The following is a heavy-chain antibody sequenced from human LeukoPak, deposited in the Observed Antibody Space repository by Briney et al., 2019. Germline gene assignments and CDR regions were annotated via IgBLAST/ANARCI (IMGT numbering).Heavy chain of an antibody. CDR2: FFTGGST. V-gene: IGHV4-4*07. CDR1: GGSIGSSY. J-gene: IGHJ6*02. D-gene: IGHD3-22*01. Sequence: SETLSLTCTVSGGSIGSSYWSWNRQPAGKGLEWIGRFFTGGSTYYNPSLESRVTMSVDTSKNQFSLKLSSVTAADTAVYYCARGYYDSSGYWPNYYYYYGMDVWGQGTTVTVSS. CDR3: ARGYYDSSGYWPNYYYYYGMDV.